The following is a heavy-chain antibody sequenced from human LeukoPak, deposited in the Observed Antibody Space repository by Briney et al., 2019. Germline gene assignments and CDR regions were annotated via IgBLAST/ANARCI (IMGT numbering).Heavy chain of an antibody. D-gene: IGHD4-17*01. CDR3: ARDAYGDYPYYYYYMDV. V-gene: IGHV4-39*07. Sequence: SSETLSLTCTVSGGSISSSSYYWGWIRQPPGKGLEWIGSIYYSGSTYYNPSLKSRVTISVDTSKNQFSLKLSSVTAADTAVYYCARDAYGDYPYYYYYMDVWGKGTTVTVSS. J-gene: IGHJ6*03. CDR2: IYYSGST. CDR1: GGSISSSSYY.